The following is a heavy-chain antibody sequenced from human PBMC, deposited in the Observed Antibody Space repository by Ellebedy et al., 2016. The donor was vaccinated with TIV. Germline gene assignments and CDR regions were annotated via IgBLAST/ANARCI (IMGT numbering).Heavy chain of an antibody. CDR2: IYYSGST. V-gene: IGHV4-39*01. Sequence: MPSETLSLTCTVSGASISSSSYYWGWIRQPPGKGLEWIGSIYYSGSTYYNPSLKSRVTISVDTSKNQFALKLTSVTAADTAVYYCARHSAVVTAIRLFKTLNWFDPWGQGTLVTVSS. J-gene: IGHJ5*02. CDR3: ARHSAVVTAIRLFKTLNWFDP. D-gene: IGHD2-21*02. CDR1: GASISSSSYY.